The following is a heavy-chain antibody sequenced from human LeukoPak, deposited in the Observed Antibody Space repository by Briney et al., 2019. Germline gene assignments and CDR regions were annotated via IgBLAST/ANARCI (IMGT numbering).Heavy chain of an antibody. CDR3: ARHIYDFGWYSSSWYSPGANWFDP. D-gene: IGHD6-13*01. CDR1: GGSISSSSYY. J-gene: IGHJ5*02. CDR2: IYYSGST. Sequence: SETLSLTCTVSGGSISSSSYYWGWIRQPPGKGLEWIGSIYYSGSTYYNPSLKSRVTISVDTSKNQFSLKLSSVTAADTAVYYCARHIYDFGWYSSSWYSPGANWFDPWGQGTLVTVSS. V-gene: IGHV4-39*01.